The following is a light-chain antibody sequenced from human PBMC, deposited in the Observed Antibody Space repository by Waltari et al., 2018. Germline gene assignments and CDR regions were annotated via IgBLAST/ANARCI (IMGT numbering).Light chain of an antibody. J-gene: IGLJ2*01. CDR3: ASWDDSRRGRV. Sequence: QSVLTRPPSMSGTPGQRVTISCSGSHTNNGSNFVYWYQQFPEMAPRLLIFENSRRPSGVPDRFSASKAGASASLAISGLRSEDEAHYHCASWDDSRRGRVFGGGTRLTVL. V-gene: IGLV1-47*01. CDR1: HTNNGSNF. CDR2: ENS.